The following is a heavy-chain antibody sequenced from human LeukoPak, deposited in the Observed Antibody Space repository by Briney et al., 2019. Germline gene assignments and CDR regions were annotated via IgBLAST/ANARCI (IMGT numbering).Heavy chain of an antibody. Sequence: GGSLRLSCAASGFTFSTYGMHWVRQAPGKGLEWVAFIRYDGTSKYYADSVKGRFTISRDNSKDTLFLQMSSLRAEDTALYYCAKLPRSSGLPSSWGQGTLVTVSS. J-gene: IGHJ5*02. V-gene: IGHV3-30*02. CDR3: AKLPRSSGLPSS. CDR1: GFTFSTYG. D-gene: IGHD3-22*01. CDR2: IRYDGTSK.